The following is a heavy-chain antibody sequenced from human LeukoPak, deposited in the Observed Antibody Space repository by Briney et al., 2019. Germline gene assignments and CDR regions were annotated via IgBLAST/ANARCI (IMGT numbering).Heavy chain of an antibody. CDR1: GVSISSYY. CDR3: ARVSNEGAVANSYWYLDV. Sequence: SETLSLTCTVSGVSISSYYWSWMRQPPGKGLQYIGYIYYSGTTNYNPSLKSRVTISVDASKNQVCLRVRSVTAADTAVYYCARVSNEGAVANSYWYLDVWGRGTLVTVSS. CDR2: IYYSGTT. D-gene: IGHD6-19*01. V-gene: IGHV4-59*01. J-gene: IGHJ2*01.